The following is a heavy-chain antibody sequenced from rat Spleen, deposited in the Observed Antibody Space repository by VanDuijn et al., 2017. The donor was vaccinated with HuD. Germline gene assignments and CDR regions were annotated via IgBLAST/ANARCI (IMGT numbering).Heavy chain of an antibody. Sequence: EVQLVESGGGLVQPGGSLKLSCVASGFTFNYYWMTWIRQAPGKGLEWVASITNASGGTHYPDSVKGRFTVSIDNAKNTLYLQMDSLRSEDTATYYCAKDGTIYDGSYYYFDYWGQGVMVTVSS. CDR3: AKDGTIYDGSYYYFDY. V-gene: IGHV5-31*01. CDR2: ITNASGGT. CDR1: GFTFNYYW. J-gene: IGHJ2*01. D-gene: IGHD1-12*02.